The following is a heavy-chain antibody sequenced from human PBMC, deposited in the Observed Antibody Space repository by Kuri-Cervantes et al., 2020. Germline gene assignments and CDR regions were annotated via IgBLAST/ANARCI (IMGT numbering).Heavy chain of an antibody. Sequence: GESLKISCAASGFTFSSYAMHWVRQAPGKGLEWVAVISYDGSNKYYADSVEGRFTISRDNAKNSLYLQMNSLRAEDTAMYYCARESYYDSSLYYYYYGMDVWGQGTTVTVSS. CDR1: GFTFSSYA. D-gene: IGHD3-22*01. CDR3: ARESYYDSSLYYYYYGMDV. CDR2: ISYDGSNK. V-gene: IGHV3-30-3*01. J-gene: IGHJ6*02.